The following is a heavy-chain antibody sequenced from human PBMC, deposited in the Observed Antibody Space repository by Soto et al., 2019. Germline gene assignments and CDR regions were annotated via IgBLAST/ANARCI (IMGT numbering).Heavy chain of an antibody. CDR3: ARDTVRGSPYYYYYYGMDV. CDR1: GFTFSSYA. J-gene: IGHJ6*02. CDR2: ISYDGSNK. V-gene: IGHV3-30-3*01. Sequence: GGSLRLSCAASGFTFSSYAMHWVRQAPGKGLEWVAVISYDGSNKYYADSVKGRFTISRDNSRNTLYLQMNSLRAEDTAVYYCARDTVRGSPYYYYYYGMDVWGQGTTVTVSS. D-gene: IGHD3-10*01.